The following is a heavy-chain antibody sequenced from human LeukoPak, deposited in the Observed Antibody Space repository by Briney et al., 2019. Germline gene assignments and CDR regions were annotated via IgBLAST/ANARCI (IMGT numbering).Heavy chain of an antibody. V-gene: IGHV3-23*01. Sequence: GGSLXXSXVASGFIFKNHAMTWVRQTPGKGLEWVASISGSDGSTFYRDSVRGRFTISRDNSANTLFLQMKNLRPEDTALYYCTKFDSWGRGVLVTVSS. J-gene: IGHJ4*02. CDR2: ISGSDGST. CDR1: GFIFKNHA. CDR3: TKFDS.